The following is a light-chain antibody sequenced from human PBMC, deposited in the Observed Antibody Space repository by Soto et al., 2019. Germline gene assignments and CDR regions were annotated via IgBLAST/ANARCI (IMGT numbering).Light chain of an antibody. CDR1: SSDVGGYNY. CDR3: SSYTSSSTYVV. V-gene: IGLV2-14*03. CDR2: DVI. J-gene: IGLJ2*01. Sequence: QSALTQPASVSGSPGQSITISCTGTSSDVGGYNYVSWYQQHPGKAPKLMIYDVINRPSGVSNRFSGSKSGNSASLTIYGLQAEDEADCYCSSYTSSSTYVVFGGGTKVTVL.